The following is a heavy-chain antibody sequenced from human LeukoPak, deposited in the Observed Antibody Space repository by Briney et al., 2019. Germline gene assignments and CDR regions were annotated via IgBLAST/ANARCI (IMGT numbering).Heavy chain of an antibody. CDR3: AKIPDVSDY. D-gene: IGHD5/OR15-5a*01. Sequence: GGSLRLSCAVSGFTFSSYAMIWVRQAPGRGLVWVSSIGASGDSIYCTDSVKGRFTISRDNSKNTLYLQMSSLRVEDTAVYYRAKIPDVSDYWGQGTLVTVSS. CDR1: GFTFSSYA. CDR2: IGASGDSI. J-gene: IGHJ4*02. V-gene: IGHV3-23*01.